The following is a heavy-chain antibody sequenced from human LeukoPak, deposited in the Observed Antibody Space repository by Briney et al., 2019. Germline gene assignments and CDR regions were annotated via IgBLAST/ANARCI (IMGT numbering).Heavy chain of an antibody. V-gene: IGHV1-18*01. CDR1: GYTFTTYR. D-gene: IGHD3-9*01. CDR3: ARMILLLGDVLTVPPRGFDY. Sequence: RASVKVSCKASGYTFTTYRISWVRQAPGQGLEGLGRISVYNGNTSDAQKLQGRLTMTTDTSTSTAYMELRSLRSDDTAVYYCARMILLLGDVLTVPPRGFDYWGQGTLVTVSS. CDR2: ISVYNGNT. J-gene: IGHJ4*02.